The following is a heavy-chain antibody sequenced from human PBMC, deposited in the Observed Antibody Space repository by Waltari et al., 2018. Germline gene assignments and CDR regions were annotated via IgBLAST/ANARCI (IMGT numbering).Heavy chain of an antibody. D-gene: IGHD2-21*01. CDR1: GGSISSGGYY. CDR3: ARDASGGDCS. V-gene: IGHV4-31*03. CDR2: IDSSGCT. J-gene: IGHJ5*02. Sequence: QVQLQESGPGLVKPSQTLSLTYTVSGGSISSGGYYWSWIRQHPGTGLEWIGYIDSSGCTYATPSLRSRVTLSLDTSKNQFSLKLSCVAAADTAVCYCARDASGGDCSWGQGTLCLPSPQ.